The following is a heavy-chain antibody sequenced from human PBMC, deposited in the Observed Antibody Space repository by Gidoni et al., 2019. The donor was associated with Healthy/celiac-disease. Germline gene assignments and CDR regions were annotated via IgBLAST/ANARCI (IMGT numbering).Heavy chain of an antibody. CDR2: INPNSGGT. Sequence: QVQLVQSGAEVTKPGASVKVSCKASGYTFTGYYMHWVRQAPGQGLEWMGWINPNSGGTNYAQKFQGRVTMTRDTSISTAYMGLSRLRSDDTAVYYCARDFGGIAAADNWFDPWGQGTLVTVSS. J-gene: IGHJ5*02. CDR1: GYTFTGYY. V-gene: IGHV1-2*02. D-gene: IGHD6-13*01. CDR3: ARDFGGIAAADNWFDP.